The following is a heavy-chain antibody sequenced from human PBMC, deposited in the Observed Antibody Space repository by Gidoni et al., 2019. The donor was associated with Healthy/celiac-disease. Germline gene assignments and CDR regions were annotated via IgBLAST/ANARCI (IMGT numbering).Heavy chain of an antibody. J-gene: IGHJ5*02. Sequence: QVQLVQSGAEVKKPGASVKVSCKASGYTFTSYGISWVRQAPGQGLEWMGWISAYNGNTNYAQKLQGRVTMTTDTSTSTAYMELRSLRSDDTAVYYCAIAEGSTSWGSGGWFDPWGQGTLVTVSS. CDR2: ISAYNGNT. CDR1: GYTFTSYG. CDR3: AIAEGSTSWGSGGWFDP. V-gene: IGHV1-18*04. D-gene: IGHD2-2*01.